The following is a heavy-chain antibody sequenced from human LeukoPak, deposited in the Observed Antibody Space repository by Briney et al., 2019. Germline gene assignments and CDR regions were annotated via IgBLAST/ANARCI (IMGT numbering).Heavy chain of an antibody. D-gene: IGHD2-15*01. V-gene: IGHV3-23*01. J-gene: IGHJ4*02. CDR1: GGSISSSSYY. CDR3: AKDPRRYCSGGSCYSDRDGYNENY. CDR2: ISGSGGST. Sequence: ETLSLTCTVSGGSISSSSYYWGWIRQAPGKGLEWVSAISGSGGSTYYADSVKGRFTISRDNSKNTLYLQMNSLRAEDTAVYYCAKDPRRYCSGGSCYSDRDGYNENYWGQGTLVTVSS.